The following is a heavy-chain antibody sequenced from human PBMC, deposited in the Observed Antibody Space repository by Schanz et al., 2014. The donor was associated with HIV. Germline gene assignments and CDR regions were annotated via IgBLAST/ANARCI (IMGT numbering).Heavy chain of an antibody. CDR3: ARDYHWNWFDP. Sequence: VQLVESGGGVVQPGRSLRLSCVASGFNFNSYGMHWVRQAPGKGLEWGALTSYDGTKKHYADSVKGRFTISRDNSKNSLSLLIKSLRAEDAAVYYCARDYHWNWFDPWGQGTLVTVSS. J-gene: IGHJ5*02. CDR1: GFNFNSYG. CDR2: TSYDGTKK. D-gene: IGHD1-20*01. V-gene: IGHV3-30*03.